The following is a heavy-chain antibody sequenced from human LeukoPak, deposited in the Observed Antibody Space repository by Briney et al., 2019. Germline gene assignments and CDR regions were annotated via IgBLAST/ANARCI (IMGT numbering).Heavy chain of an antibody. CDR3: ARDQGTRDAFDI. J-gene: IGHJ3*02. D-gene: IGHD1-1*01. CDR1: GYSISSGYY. CDR2: IYHSGST. V-gene: IGHV4-38-2*02. Sequence: PSETLSLTCTVSGYSISSGYYWGWIRQPPGKGLEWIGSIYHSGSTYYNPSLKSRVTISVDTSKNQFSLKLSSVTAADTAVYYCARDQGTRDAFDIWGQGTMVTVSS.